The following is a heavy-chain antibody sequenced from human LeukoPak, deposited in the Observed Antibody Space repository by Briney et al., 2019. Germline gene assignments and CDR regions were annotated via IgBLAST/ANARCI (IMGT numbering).Heavy chain of an antibody. J-gene: IGHJ4*02. Sequence: PGGSLRLSCAASGFTFSSYGMSWVRQAPGKWLEWVSAISGSGGSTYYADSVKGRFTISRDNSKNTLYLQMNSLRAEDTAVYYCAKEGYYGSGSYLDYWGQGTLVTVSS. CDR2: ISGSGGST. D-gene: IGHD3-10*01. CDR3: AKEGYYGSGSYLDY. V-gene: IGHV3-23*01. CDR1: GFTFSSYG.